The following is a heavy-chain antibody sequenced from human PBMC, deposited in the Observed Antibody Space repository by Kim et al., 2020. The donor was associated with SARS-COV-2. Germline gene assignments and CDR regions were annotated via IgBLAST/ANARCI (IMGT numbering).Heavy chain of an antibody. CDR2: IKHSGST. J-gene: IGHJ6*02. V-gene: IGHV4-34*01. CDR3: ARGRSGVVPSPILGSGPHYDYYAMDV. D-gene: IGHD2-2*02. CDR1: GGSFSGYH. Sequence: SETLSLTCAVYGGSFSGYHWSWIRQPPGKGLEWIGEIKHSGSTNYNPSLKSRVTMSVDTSKSQFSLKLRSVTAADTAVYYCARGRSGVVPSPILGSGPHYDYYAMDVWGQGTTVTVSS.